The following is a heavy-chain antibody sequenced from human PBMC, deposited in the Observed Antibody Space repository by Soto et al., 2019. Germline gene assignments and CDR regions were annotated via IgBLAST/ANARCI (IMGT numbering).Heavy chain of an antibody. CDR3: ARDRGEYSYAQDY. CDR1: GGSISSENW. J-gene: IGHJ4*02. D-gene: IGHD3-16*01. CDR2: FYHTAIT. V-gene: IGHV4-4*02. Sequence: LQESGPGLVEPSETLSLTCAVSGGSISSENWWIWVRQAPGEGLEWIGEFYHTAITNYTPSLASRVTISFYEAKNQFSLTSTAVPAANMAVYHSARDRGEYSYAQDYWGQGLLVTVSS.